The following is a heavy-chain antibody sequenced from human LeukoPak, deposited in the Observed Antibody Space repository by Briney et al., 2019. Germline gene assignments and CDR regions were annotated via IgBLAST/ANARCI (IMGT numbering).Heavy chain of an antibody. Sequence: GRSLRLSCAASGFTFSSYAMHWVRQAPGKGLEWVAVISYDGSNKYYADSVKGRFTISRDNSKNTLYLQMNSLRADDTAVYYCAKDPGWFGEDKNWYFDLWGRGTLVTVSS. J-gene: IGHJ2*01. CDR1: GFTFSSYA. D-gene: IGHD3-10*01. CDR2: ISYDGSNK. CDR3: AKDPGWFGEDKNWYFDL. V-gene: IGHV3-30-3*01.